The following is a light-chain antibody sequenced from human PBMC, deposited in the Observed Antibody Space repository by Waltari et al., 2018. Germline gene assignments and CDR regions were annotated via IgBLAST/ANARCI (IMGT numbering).Light chain of an antibody. CDR2: GNT. V-gene: IGLV1-40*01. CDR3: HSYDIGLTAWV. CDR1: SSTIGPGSA. Sequence: QSVLTQPPSVSGAPGQRVTISCTGSSSTIGPGSAVQWYQQLPRSAPKLLMFGNTNRPSGVPDRFSGSKSGASASLAITGLQAEDEAVYYCHSYDIGLTAWVFGGGTKLTVL. J-gene: IGLJ3*02.